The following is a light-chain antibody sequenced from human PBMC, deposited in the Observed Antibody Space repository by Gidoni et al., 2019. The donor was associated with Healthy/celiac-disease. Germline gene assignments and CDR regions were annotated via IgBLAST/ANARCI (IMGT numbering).Light chain of an antibody. J-gene: IGKJ2*01. CDR2: GAS. CDR1: QSVSSSY. Sequence: EIVLTQSPGTLSLSPGERATLSCRASQSVSSSYLAWYQQKPGQAPSLLIYGASSRATGIPDRFSGSGSGTDFTLTISRLDPEDFAVYYCQQYGSSHTFGQGTKLEIK. CDR3: QQYGSSHT. V-gene: IGKV3-20*01.